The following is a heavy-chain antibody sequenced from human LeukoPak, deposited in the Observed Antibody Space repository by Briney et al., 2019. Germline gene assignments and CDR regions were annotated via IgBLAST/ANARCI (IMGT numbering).Heavy chain of an antibody. CDR1: GFPFSSYG. Sequence: GGSLRLSCAGSGFPFSSYGMAWVRQAPGKGLEWVSSVSGSGTSTYYADSVKGRFTISRDNAKNSLYLQMNSLRAEDTAVYYCARDPYYYDSSGYRNWGQGTLVTVSS. J-gene: IGHJ4*02. V-gene: IGHV3-21*01. D-gene: IGHD3-22*01. CDR3: ARDPYYYDSSGYRN. CDR2: VSGSGTST.